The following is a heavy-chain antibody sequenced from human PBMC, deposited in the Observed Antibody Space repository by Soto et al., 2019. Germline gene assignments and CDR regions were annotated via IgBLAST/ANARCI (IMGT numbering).Heavy chain of an antibody. Sequence: QVQLVESGGGVVQPGRSLRLSCAASEFTFSNYGMHWVRQAPGKGLEWVAVILNDGSNRYHADSVKDRFTISRDNSKNTLYLQMNSLSAEDTAVYYCARDDEYSGNGMDVWGRGTTVTVS. D-gene: IGHD3-10*01. CDR2: ILNDGSNR. J-gene: IGHJ6*02. CDR3: ARDDEYSGNGMDV. V-gene: IGHV3-33*01. CDR1: EFTFSNYG.